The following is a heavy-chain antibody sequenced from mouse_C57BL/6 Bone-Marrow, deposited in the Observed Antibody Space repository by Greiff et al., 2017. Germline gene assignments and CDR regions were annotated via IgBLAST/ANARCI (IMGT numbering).Heavy chain of an antibody. CDR1: GYTFTSYW. D-gene: IGHD4-1*02. CDR3: ARMDSTGLDY. Sequence: QVQLKQFGAELVRPGSSVKLSCKASGYTFTSYWMHWVKQRPIQGLEWIGNIDPSDSETHYNQKFKDKATLTVDKSSSTAYMQLSSLTSEDSAVYYCARMDSTGLDYWGQGTTLTVSS. J-gene: IGHJ2*01. V-gene: IGHV1-52*01. CDR2: IDPSDSET.